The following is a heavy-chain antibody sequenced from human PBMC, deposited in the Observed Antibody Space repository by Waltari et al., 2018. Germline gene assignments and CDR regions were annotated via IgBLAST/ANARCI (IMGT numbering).Heavy chain of an antibody. D-gene: IGHD6-6*01. V-gene: IGHV1-2*02. CDR2: FNPYNVVT. CDR1: GYPFTGNY. CDR3: AKGYFVSSADYFYGLDV. J-gene: IGHJ6*02. Sequence: VQLVQSGAAVRAPGASVRVSCMTSGYPFTGNYILWGRQAPVQGLEWLGWFNPYNVVTNYAQKFQGRVTMTRDTSVGAAYMELTMLRSDDTALYYCAKGYFVSSADYFYGLDVWGRGTTVIVSS.